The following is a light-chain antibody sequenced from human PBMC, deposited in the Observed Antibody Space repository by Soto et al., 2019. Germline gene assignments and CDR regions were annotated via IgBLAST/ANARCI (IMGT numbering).Light chain of an antibody. CDR3: LSKTSSISYV. CDR2: EVS. V-gene: IGLV2-14*01. J-gene: IGLJ1*01. Sequence: QSALTQPASVSGSPGQSITISCTGTTSDVGGYNYVSWYQQHSGKVPKLLIHEVSNRPSGVSNRFSGSKSGNTASLTISGLQAEDEADYYCLSKTSSISYVFGTGTKATVL. CDR1: TSDVGGYNY.